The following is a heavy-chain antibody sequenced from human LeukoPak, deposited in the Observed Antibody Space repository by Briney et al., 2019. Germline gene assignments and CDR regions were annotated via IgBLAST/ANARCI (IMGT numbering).Heavy chain of an antibody. CDR2: ISGSGGST. Sequence: GGSLRLSCAASRLTFSSYGMSWVRQAPGKGLEWVSSISGSGGSTYYADSVKGWFTISRDNSKNTLYLQMNGLRDEDTAVYYCAKSSYYDASGYYREYYFDYWGQGTLVTVSS. CDR3: AKSSYYDASGYYREYYFDY. D-gene: IGHD3-22*01. J-gene: IGHJ4*02. CDR1: RLTFSSYG. V-gene: IGHV3-23*01.